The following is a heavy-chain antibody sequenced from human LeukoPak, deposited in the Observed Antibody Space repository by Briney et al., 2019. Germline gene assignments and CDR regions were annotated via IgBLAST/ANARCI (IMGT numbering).Heavy chain of an antibody. CDR2: ISYDGSNK. D-gene: IGHD4-17*01. CDR1: GFTFSSYA. CDR3: ARDRRRYGDPDDY. J-gene: IGHJ4*02. V-gene: IGHV3-30*04. Sequence: GGSLRLSCAASGFTFSSYAMHWVRQAPGKGLEWVAVISYDGSNKYYADSVKGRFTISRDNSKNTLYLQMNSLRAEDTAVYYCARDRRRYGDPDDYWGQGTQVTVSS.